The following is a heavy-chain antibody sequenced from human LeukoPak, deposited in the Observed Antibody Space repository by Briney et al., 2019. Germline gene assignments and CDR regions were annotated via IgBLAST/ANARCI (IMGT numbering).Heavy chain of an antibody. CDR2: VNPNSGGT. J-gene: IGHJ4*02. Sequence: GASVKVSCKASGYSFTGYYMHWVRQAPGQGLEWMGWVNPNSGGTTYAQKFQGRVTMTRDTSISTAYMELSRLRSDDTAVYYCARATEFDYWGQGTLVTVSS. V-gene: IGHV1-2*02. CDR1: GYSFTGYY. CDR3: ARATEFDY.